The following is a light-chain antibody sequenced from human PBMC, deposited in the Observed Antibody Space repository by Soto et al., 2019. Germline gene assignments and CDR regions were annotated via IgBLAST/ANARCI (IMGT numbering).Light chain of an antibody. J-gene: IGKJ4*01. CDR1: QTVSNN. CDR2: FAS. Sequence: ERVMTQFPATLSVSPGAKATLSRRASQTVSNNLAWYQQKPGQAPRLLIYFASTRAAGVPARFSGSGSWTEFTLTITTLQTEDSAVDDGQDYYDWPLTFGGGTKVETK. CDR3: QDYYDWPLT. V-gene: IGKV3-15*01.